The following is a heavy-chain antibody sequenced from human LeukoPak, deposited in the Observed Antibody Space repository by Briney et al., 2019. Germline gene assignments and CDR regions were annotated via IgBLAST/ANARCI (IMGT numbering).Heavy chain of an antibody. J-gene: IGHJ5*02. Sequence: ASVKVSCKASGYTFTSYGISWVRQAPGQGLEWMRWISAYNGNTNYAQKLQGRVTMTTDTSTSTACMELRSLRSDDTAVYYCARDIHYYDSSGSPINWFDPWGQRTLVTVSS. CDR1: GYTFTSYG. CDR2: ISAYNGNT. CDR3: ARDIHYYDSSGSPINWFDP. V-gene: IGHV1-18*01. D-gene: IGHD3-22*01.